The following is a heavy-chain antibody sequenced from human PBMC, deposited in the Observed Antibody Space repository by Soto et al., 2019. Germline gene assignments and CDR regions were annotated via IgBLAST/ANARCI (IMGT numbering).Heavy chain of an antibody. CDR2: ISYDGSNK. V-gene: IGHV3-30*18. D-gene: IGHD1-26*01. Sequence: LRLSCAASGFTFSSYGMHWVRQAPGKGLEWVAVISYDGSNKYYADSVKGRFTISRDNSKNTLYLQMNSLRAEDTAVYYCAKDSEWELLGYYYYGMDVWGQGTTVTVSS. CDR3: AKDSEWELLGYYYYGMDV. J-gene: IGHJ6*02. CDR1: GFTFSSYG.